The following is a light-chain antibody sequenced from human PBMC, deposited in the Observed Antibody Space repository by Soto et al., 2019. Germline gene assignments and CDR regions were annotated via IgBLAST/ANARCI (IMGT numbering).Light chain of an antibody. V-gene: IGKV3-15*01. Sequence: EIVMTQSPATLSVSPGERATLSCRASQAVSSNLAWYQQKPGQAPRLLIYAASTRAAGIPDRFSGSGSGTGFTLTITSLQSEDFAVYYCQQYGSSPPFTFGPGTKVDIK. CDR1: QAVSSN. CDR2: AAS. J-gene: IGKJ3*01. CDR3: QQYGSSPPFT.